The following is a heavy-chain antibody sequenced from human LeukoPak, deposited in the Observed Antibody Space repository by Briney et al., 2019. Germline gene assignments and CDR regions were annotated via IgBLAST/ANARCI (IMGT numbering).Heavy chain of an antibody. CDR2: IYYSGST. D-gene: IGHD3-3*01. CDR1: GGSISSGDYY. J-gene: IGHJ6*03. V-gene: IGHV4-30-4*01. CDR3: ARAVDFWSGYSQSLYYYYYYMDV. Sequence: PSETLSLTCTVSGGSISSGDYYWSWIRQPPGKGLEWIGYIYYSGSTYYNPSLKSRVTISVDTSKNQFSLKLSSVTAADTAVYYCARAVDFWSGYSQSLYYYYYYMDVWGKGTTVTVSS.